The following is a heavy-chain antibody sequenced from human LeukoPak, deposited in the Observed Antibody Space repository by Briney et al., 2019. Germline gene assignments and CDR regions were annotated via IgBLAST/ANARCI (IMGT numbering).Heavy chain of an antibody. CDR1: GFTCSSYG. J-gene: IGHJ6*03. Sequence: GRSLRLSCAASGFTCSSYGMHWVRQAPGKGLEWVAVIWYDGSNKYYADSVKGRFTISRDNSKNTLYLQMNSLRAEDTAVYYCAKIGVQLWLLDYYYYMDVWGKGTTVTVSS. D-gene: IGHD5-18*01. CDR2: IWYDGSNK. CDR3: AKIGVQLWLLDYYYYMDV. V-gene: IGHV3-33*06.